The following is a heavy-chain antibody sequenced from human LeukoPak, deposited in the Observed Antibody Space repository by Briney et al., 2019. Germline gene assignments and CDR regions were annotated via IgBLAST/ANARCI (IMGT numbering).Heavy chain of an antibody. D-gene: IGHD6-19*01. CDR1: GGSISSSSYY. J-gene: IGHJ6*03. CDR2: IYYSGST. CDR3: ARRALAVAGTPNYYYYMDV. V-gene: IGHV4-39*01. Sequence: SETLSLTRTVSGGSISSSSYYWGWIRQPPGKGLEWLGSIYYSGSTYYNPSLKSRVTISVDTSKNQFSLKLSSVTAADTAVYYCARRALAVAGTPNYYYYMDVWGKGTTVTVSS.